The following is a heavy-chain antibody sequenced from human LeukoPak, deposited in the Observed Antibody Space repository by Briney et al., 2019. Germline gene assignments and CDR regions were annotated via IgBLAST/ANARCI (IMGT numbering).Heavy chain of an antibody. Sequence: SQTLSLTCAISGDSVSSNSAAWNWIRQSPSRGLEWLGRTYYRSKWYNDYAVSVKSRITINPDTSKNQFSLQLNSVTPEDTAVYYCARLRRGDWNFPMNYYYYYYMDVWGKGTTVTVSS. D-gene: IGHD1-7*01. CDR3: ARLRRGDWNFPMNYYYYYYMDV. V-gene: IGHV6-1*01. J-gene: IGHJ6*03. CDR1: GDSVSSNSAA. CDR2: TYYRSKWYN.